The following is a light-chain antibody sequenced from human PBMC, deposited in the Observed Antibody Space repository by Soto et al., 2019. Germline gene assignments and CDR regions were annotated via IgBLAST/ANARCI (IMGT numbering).Light chain of an antibody. CDR3: QSYDISLHNYV. Sequence: QSVVPQPTSVSGAPGQRVSISCTGSTSNIGAPYDVHWYQHLPGTAPKLLIYGDNNRPSGVPDRFSGSKSGTSASPAITRLQAEDEADYHCQSYDISLHNYVFATGTKVTVL. CDR1: TSNIGAPYD. CDR2: GDN. J-gene: IGLJ1*01. V-gene: IGLV1-40*01.